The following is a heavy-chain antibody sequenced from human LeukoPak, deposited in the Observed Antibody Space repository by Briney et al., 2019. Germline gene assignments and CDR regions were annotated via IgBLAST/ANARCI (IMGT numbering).Heavy chain of an antibody. CDR2: SIPIFGTA. Sequence: ASVKVSCKASGGTFSSYAISWVRQAPGQGLEWMGGSIPIFGTANYAQKFQSRVTITSDESTSTAYMELSSLSSEDTAVYYCARGDYGRNSGWFDPWGQGTLVPVSS. V-gene: IGHV1-69*01. CDR3: ARGDYGRNSGWFDP. D-gene: IGHD4-23*01. CDR1: GGTFSSYA. J-gene: IGHJ5*02.